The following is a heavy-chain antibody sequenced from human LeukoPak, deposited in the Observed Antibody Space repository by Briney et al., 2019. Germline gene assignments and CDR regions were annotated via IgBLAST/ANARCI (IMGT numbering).Heavy chain of an antibody. J-gene: IGHJ4*02. D-gene: IGHD6-19*01. CDR2: IYYSGST. CDR1: GGSISSYY. CDR3: ARGRRDSSGWYGPRYYFDY. V-gene: IGHV4-59*01. Sequence: SETLSLTCTVSGGSISSYYWSWIRQPPGKGLEWIGYIYYSGSTNYNPSLKSRVTISVDTSKNQFSLKLSSVTAADTAVYYCARGRRDSSGWYGPRYYFDYWGQRTLVTVSS.